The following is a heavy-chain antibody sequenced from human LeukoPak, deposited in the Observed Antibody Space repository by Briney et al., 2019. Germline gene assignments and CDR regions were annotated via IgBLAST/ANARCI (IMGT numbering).Heavy chain of an antibody. CDR1: GFTFSDYY. V-gene: IGHV3-11*01. CDR3: ASLVWFGDLEDY. J-gene: IGHJ4*02. D-gene: IGHD3-10*01. Sequence: AGGSLRLSCAASGFTFSDYYMSWIRQAPGKGLEWVSYISSSGSTIYYADSVKGRFTISRDNAKNSLYLQMNSLRAEDTAVYYCASLVWFGDLEDYWGQGTLVTVSS. CDR2: ISSSGSTI.